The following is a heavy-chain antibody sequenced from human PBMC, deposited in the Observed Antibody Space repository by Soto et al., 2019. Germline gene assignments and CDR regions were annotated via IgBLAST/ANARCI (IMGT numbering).Heavy chain of an antibody. V-gene: IGHV3-9*01. J-gene: IGHJ1*01. CDR2: INWNSGSI. CDR3: VKDESINWYSGHFRH. Sequence: SLRLSCAASGFTFDDYAMHWVRQVPGKGLEWVSGINWNSGSIGYADSVKGRFAISRDNAENSLHLQMNSLRAEDTAFYYCVKDESINWYSGHFRHWGQGTLVTVSS. D-gene: IGHD6-13*01. CDR1: GFTFDDYA.